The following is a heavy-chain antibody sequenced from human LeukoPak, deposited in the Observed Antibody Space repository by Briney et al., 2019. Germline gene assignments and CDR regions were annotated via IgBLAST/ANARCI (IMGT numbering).Heavy chain of an antibody. V-gene: IGHV3-7*01. Sequence: GGSLRLSCAASGFTFSSYWMSWVRQAPGKGLEWVANIKQDGSEKYYVDSVKGRFTISRDNAKNSLYLQMNSLRAEDTAVYYCAKDQSSSSWYGVVSYFQHWGQGTLVTVSS. J-gene: IGHJ1*01. CDR2: IKQDGSEK. CDR3: AKDQSSSSWYGVVSYFQH. D-gene: IGHD6-13*01. CDR1: GFTFSSYW.